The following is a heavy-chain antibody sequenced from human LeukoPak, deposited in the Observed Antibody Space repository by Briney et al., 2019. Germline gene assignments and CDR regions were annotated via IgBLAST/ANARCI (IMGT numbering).Heavy chain of an antibody. D-gene: IGHD3-10*01. J-gene: IGHJ4*02. V-gene: IGHV4-34*01. Sequence: SETLSLTCAVYGGSFSGYYWSWIRHPPGKGLEWIGEINHSGSTNYNPSLKSRVTISVDTSKNQFSLKLSSVTAADTAVYYCARRTTIVRGVINWGQGTLVTVSS. CDR3: ARRTTIVRGVIN. CDR1: GGSFSGYY. CDR2: INHSGST.